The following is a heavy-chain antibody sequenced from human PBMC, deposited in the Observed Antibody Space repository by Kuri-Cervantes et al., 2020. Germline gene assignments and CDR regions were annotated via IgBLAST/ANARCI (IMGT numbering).Heavy chain of an antibody. CDR2: IYCSGST. J-gene: IGHJ4*02. V-gene: IGHV4-39*07. CDR1: GGSISSSSYY. CDR3: ASGPIRITMVRGVKGPFDY. Sequence: SETLSLTCTVSGGSISSSSYYWGWIRQPPGKGLEWIGSIYCSGSTNYNPSLKSRVTISVDKSKNQFFLKLSSVTAADTAVYYCASGPIRITMVRGVKGPFDYWGQGTLVTVSS. D-gene: IGHD3-10*01.